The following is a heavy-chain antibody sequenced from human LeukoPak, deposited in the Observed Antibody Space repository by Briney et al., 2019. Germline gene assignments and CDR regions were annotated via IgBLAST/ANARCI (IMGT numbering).Heavy chain of an antibody. Sequence: GGSLRLSCAASGFTFSSYWMSWVRQAPGKGLEWVANIKQDGSEKYYVDSVKGRFTISRDNAKNSLYPQMNSLRAEDTAVYYCAREGEYYYDSSGYYYVYWGQGTLVTVSS. CDR1: GFTFSSYW. V-gene: IGHV3-7*01. CDR3: AREGEYYYDSSGYYYVY. D-gene: IGHD3-22*01. CDR2: IKQDGSEK. J-gene: IGHJ4*02.